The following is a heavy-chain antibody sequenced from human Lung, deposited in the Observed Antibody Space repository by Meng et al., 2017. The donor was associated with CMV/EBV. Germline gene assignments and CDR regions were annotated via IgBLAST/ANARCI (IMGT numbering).Heavy chain of an antibody. CDR3: ARLLSKGLIVVPAVSSDY. Sequence: GGSLRLSCAASGFTFSSYEMNWVRQAPGKGLEWVSYISSSGSTIYYADSVKGRFTISRDNAKNSLYLQMNSLRAEDTAVYYCARLLSKGLIVVPAVSSDYWGQGTLVXVSS. CDR2: ISSSGSTI. J-gene: IGHJ4*02. V-gene: IGHV3-48*03. D-gene: IGHD2-2*01. CDR1: GFTFSSYE.